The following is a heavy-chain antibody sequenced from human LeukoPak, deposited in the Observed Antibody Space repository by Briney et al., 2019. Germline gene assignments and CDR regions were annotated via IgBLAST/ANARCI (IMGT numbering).Heavy chain of an antibody. CDR1: GFTFSNYG. J-gene: IGHJ5*02. V-gene: IGHV3-30*03. CDR2: ISYDGSNK. D-gene: IGHD6-19*01. Sequence: GGSLRLSCAASGFTFSNYGMHWVRQAPGKGLEWVAVISYDGSNKYYADSVKGRFTISRDNSKDTVYLQINRLRTEDTAVYYCAREAISGWTDHWGQGTLVTVSS. CDR3: AREAISGWTDH.